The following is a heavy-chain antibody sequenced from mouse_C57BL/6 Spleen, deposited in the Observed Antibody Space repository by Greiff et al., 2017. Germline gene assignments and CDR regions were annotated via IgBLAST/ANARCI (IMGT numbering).Heavy chain of an antibody. Sequence: QVQLKESGPELVKPGASVKLSCKASGYAFSSSWMNWVKQRPGKGLEWIGRIYPGDGDTNYNGKFKGKATLTAEKSSSTAYVQLSSLTSEDSAVCVCARGVYEDAMDYWGQGTSVTGSS. CDR3: ARGVYEDAMDY. D-gene: IGHD2-3*01. J-gene: IGHJ4*01. V-gene: IGHV1-82*01. CDR2: IYPGDGDT. CDR1: GYAFSSSW.